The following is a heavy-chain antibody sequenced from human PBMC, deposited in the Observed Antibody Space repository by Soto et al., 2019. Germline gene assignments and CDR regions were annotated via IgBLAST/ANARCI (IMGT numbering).Heavy chain of an antibody. J-gene: IGHJ6*02. CDR1: GGSIRDYF. Sequence: SETLSLTCSVSGGSIRDYFWTWIRQPPGKGLEWIGYISSSGTINYNSSLKSRVTISLDTSRNHFSLKLSSVTAADTAVYFCARDRKLVIPGNYYYYGMDVWGQGTTVTVSS. CDR3: ARDRKLVIPGNYYYYGMDV. D-gene: IGHD3-9*01. V-gene: IGHV4-59*01. CDR2: ISSSGTI.